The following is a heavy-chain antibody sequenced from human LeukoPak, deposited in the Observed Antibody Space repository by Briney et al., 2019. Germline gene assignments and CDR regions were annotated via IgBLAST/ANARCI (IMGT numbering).Heavy chain of an antibody. Sequence: ASVKVSCKASGYTFTTYGISCVRPAPRQGLEWMGWISLYNGNTKYAQKLQGRVTMTTDTSTSTVYMELRSLRSEDTAVYYCARDVDGYYDSSGSLGYWGQGTLVTVSS. J-gene: IGHJ4*02. CDR3: ARDVDGYYDSSGSLGY. CDR1: GYTFTTYG. V-gene: IGHV1-18*01. CDR2: ISLYNGNT. D-gene: IGHD3-22*01.